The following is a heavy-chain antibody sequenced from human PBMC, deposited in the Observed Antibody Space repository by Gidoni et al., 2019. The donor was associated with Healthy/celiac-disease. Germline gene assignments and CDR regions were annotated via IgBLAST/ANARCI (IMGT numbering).Heavy chain of an antibody. V-gene: IGHV3-15*01. D-gene: IGHD3-22*01. CDR3: TTDQSYYYDSSGYYSWDY. CDR1: GFTCSNAW. Sequence: EVQLVESGGGLVKPGGSLRLSCAASGFTCSNAWRSWVRQAPGKGLEWVGRIKSKTYGGTTDYAAPVKGRFTISRDDSKNTLYLQMNSLKTEDTAVYYCTTDQSYYYDSSGYYSWDYWGQGTLVTVSS. CDR2: IKSKTYGGTT. J-gene: IGHJ4*02.